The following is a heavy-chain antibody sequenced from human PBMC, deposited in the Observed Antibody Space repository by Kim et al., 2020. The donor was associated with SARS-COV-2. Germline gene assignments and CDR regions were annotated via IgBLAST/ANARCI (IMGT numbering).Heavy chain of an antibody. J-gene: IGHJ4*02. CDR1: GGSISSGGYY. CDR2: IYYSGST. Sequence: SETLSLTCTVSGGSISSGGYYWSWIRQHPGKGLEWIGYIYYSGSTYYNPSLKSRVTISVDTCKNQFSLKLSSVTAADTAVYYCARVYGDYLDYWGQGTLVTVSS. V-gene: IGHV4-31*03. D-gene: IGHD4-17*01. CDR3: ARVYGDYLDY.